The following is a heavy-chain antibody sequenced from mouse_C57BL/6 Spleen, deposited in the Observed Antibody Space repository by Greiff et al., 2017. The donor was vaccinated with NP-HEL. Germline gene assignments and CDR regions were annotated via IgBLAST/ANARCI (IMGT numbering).Heavy chain of an antibody. J-gene: IGHJ2*01. CDR3: ARRAITTVYYYDY. V-gene: IGHV5-17*01. CDR1: GFTFSDYG. D-gene: IGHD1-1*01. Sequence: EVQLVESGGGLVKPGGSLKLSCAASGFTFSDYGMHWVRQAPEKGLEWVAYIRSGSSSIYYADTVKGRFPISRDNAKNTLFRQSTSLRSEDTAMYYCARRAITTVYYYDYWGQGTTLTVSS. CDR2: IRSGSSSI.